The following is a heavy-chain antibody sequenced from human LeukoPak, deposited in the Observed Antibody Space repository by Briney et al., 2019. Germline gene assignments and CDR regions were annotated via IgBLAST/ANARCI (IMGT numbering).Heavy chain of an antibody. CDR2: ISGSGGST. CDR3: AKAREGVVVPAAISY. CDR1: GFTFSSYA. D-gene: IGHD2-2*01. V-gene: IGHV3-23*01. J-gene: IGHJ4*02. Sequence: GRSLRLSCAASGFTFSSYAMSWVRQAPGKGLEWVSAISGSGGSTYYADSVKGRFTISRDNSKNTLYLQMNSLRAEDTAVYYCAKAREGVVVPAAISYWGQGTLVTVSS.